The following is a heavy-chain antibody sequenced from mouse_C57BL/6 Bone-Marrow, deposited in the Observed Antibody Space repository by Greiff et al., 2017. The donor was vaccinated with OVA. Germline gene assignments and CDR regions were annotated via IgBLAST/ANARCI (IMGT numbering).Heavy chain of an antibody. CDR3: ARSGYYYGSSYGYAMDY. V-gene: IGHV1-80*01. D-gene: IGHD1-1*01. Sequence: VQLQQSGAELVKPGASVKISCKASGYAFSSYWMNWVKQRPGKGLEWIGQIYPGDGDTNYNGKFKRKATLTADKSSSTAYMQLSSLTSEDSAVYFCARSGYYYGSSYGYAMDYWGQGTSVTVSS. J-gene: IGHJ4*01. CDR1: GYAFSSYW. CDR2: IYPGDGDT.